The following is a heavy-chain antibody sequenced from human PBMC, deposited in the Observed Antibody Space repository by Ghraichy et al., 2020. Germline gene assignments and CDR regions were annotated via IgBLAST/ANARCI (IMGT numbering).Heavy chain of an antibody. CDR1: GFTFSSYE. V-gene: IGHV3-48*03. D-gene: IGHD2/OR15-2a*01. J-gene: IGHJ4*02. CDR2: ISSSGSTI. Sequence: GGSLRLSCAASGFTFSSYEMNWVRQAPGKGLEWVSYISSSGSTIYYADSVKGRFTISRDNAKNSLYLQMNSLRAEDTAVYYCARNFPDFDYWGQGTLVTVSS. CDR3: ARNFPDFDY.